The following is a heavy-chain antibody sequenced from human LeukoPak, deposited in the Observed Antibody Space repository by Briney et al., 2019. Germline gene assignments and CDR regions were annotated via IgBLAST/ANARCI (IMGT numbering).Heavy chain of an antibody. Sequence: ASVKVSCKASGCTFTSYGISWVRQAPGQGLEWMGWISAYNGNTNYAQKLQGRVTMTTDTSTSTAYMELRSLRSDDTAVYYCARMGYYYDSSGYYYIFDYWGQGTLVTVSS. D-gene: IGHD3-22*01. CDR3: ARMGYYYDSSGYYYIFDY. CDR1: GCTFTSYG. CDR2: ISAYNGNT. V-gene: IGHV1-18*01. J-gene: IGHJ4*02.